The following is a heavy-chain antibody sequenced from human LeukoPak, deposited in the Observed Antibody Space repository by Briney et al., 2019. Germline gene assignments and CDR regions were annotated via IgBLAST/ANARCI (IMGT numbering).Heavy chain of an antibody. J-gene: IGHJ4*02. CDR3: ARSDQYDSSGYPFDY. CDR1: GGSISSGDYY. CDR2: IYYSGST. Sequence: SETLSLTCTVSGGSISSGDYYWSWIRQPPGKGLEWIGYIYYSGSTYYNPSLKSRVTISVDTSKNQFSLKLSSVTAADTAVYYCARSDQYDSSGYPFDYWGQGTPVTVSS. D-gene: IGHD3-22*01. V-gene: IGHV4-30-4*01.